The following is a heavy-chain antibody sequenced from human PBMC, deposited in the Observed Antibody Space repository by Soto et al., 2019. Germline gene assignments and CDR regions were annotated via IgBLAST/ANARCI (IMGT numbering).Heavy chain of an antibody. Sequence: QVQLVQSGAEEKKPRASVKVSCKASGYTFTSYAMHWVRQAPGQRLEWMGWINAGNGNTKYSQKFQGRVTITRDTSASTAYMELSSLRSEDTAVYYCARSPTFGGFDIWGQGTMVTVSS. V-gene: IGHV1-3*05. CDR2: INAGNGNT. J-gene: IGHJ3*02. D-gene: IGHD3-16*01. CDR1: GYTFTSYA. CDR3: ARSPTFGGFDI.